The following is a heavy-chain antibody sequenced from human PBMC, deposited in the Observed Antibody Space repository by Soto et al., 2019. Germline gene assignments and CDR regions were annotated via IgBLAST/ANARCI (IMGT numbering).Heavy chain of an antibody. CDR3: AKDFQNGMDV. V-gene: IGHV3-23*01. Sequence: EVQLLESGGGLVQPGGSLRLSCAAPGFPLSSYAMSWFRQAPGKGLEWVSAISGSGGSTYYADSVKGRFTISRDNSKNTLYLQMNSLRAEDTAVYYCAKDFQNGMDVWGQGTTVTVSS. CDR2: ISGSGGST. CDR1: GFPLSSYA. J-gene: IGHJ6*02.